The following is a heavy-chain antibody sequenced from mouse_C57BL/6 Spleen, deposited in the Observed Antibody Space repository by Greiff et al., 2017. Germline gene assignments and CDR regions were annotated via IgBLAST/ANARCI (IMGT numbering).Heavy chain of an antibody. J-gene: IGHJ4*01. CDR2: INPSNGGT. V-gene: IGHV1-53*01. CDR3: AREDYDGYWGAMDY. Sequence: QVQLQQPGTELVKPGASVKLSCKASGYTFTSYWMHWVKQRPGQGLEWIGNINPSNGGTNYNEKFKSKATLAVDKSSRTAYMQLSSLTSEDSAVYYSAREDYDGYWGAMDYWGQGTSVTVSS. D-gene: IGHD2-3*01. CDR1: GYTFTSYW.